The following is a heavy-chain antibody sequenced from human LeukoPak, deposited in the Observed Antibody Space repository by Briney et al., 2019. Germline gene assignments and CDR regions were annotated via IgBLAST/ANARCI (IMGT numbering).Heavy chain of an antibody. D-gene: IGHD3-3*01. J-gene: IGHJ4*02. Sequence: SGPTLVNPTQTLTLTCTFSGFSLSTSGVGVGWIRQPPGKALEWLALIYWDDDKRYSPSLKSRLTITKDTSKNQVVLTMTNMDPVDTATYYCAHSWVTIFGVVLEYYFDYWGQGTLVTVSS. CDR1: GFSLSTSGVG. CDR2: IYWDDDK. CDR3: AHSWVTIFGVVLEYYFDY. V-gene: IGHV2-5*02.